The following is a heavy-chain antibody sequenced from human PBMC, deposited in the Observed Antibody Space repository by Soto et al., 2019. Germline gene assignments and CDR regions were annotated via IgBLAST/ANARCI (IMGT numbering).Heavy chain of an antibody. J-gene: IGHJ3*02. V-gene: IGHV3-66*01. Sequence: GGSLRLSCAASGFTVSSNYMSWVRQAPGKGLEWVSVIYSGGSTYYADSVKGRFTISRDNSKNTLYLQMNSLRAEDTAVYYCARERSWGSRWDAFDIWGQGTMVTVSS. D-gene: IGHD2-15*01. CDR2: IYSGGST. CDR1: GFTVSSNY. CDR3: ARERSWGSRWDAFDI.